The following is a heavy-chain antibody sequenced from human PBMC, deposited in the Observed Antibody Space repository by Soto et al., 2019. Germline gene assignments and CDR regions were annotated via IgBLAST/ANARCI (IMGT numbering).Heavy chain of an antibody. V-gene: IGHV3-7*01. J-gene: IGHJ4*02. D-gene: IGHD1-1*01. CDR1: GFTFSSKY. CDR3: ASLLGRVTTFDY. Sequence: EVNLAESGGGLVQPGGSPRLSCAASGFTFSSKYMSWVRQAPGKGLEWVATIWPDETDRKYVDSVKGRFTVSRDNAKSSLYLQMNSLRVEDTAMYYCASLLGRVTTFDYWGQGTLVTVSS. CDR2: IWPDETDR.